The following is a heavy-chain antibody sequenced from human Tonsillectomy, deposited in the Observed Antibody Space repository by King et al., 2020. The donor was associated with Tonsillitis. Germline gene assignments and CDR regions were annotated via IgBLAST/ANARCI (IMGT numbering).Heavy chain of an antibody. J-gene: IGHJ1*01. D-gene: IGHD3-22*01. CDR3: ARVGSPFDRSGYYYPSEYFQH. Sequence: QLVQSGAEVKKPGSSVKVSCKASGGTFNTYAINWVRQAPGQGLEWMGRIIPILGLPMLAHKFQGRVSITADRSTSTAFMELSSLRSEDTAIYYCARVGSPFDRSGYYYPSEYFQHWGQGTLVTVSS. V-gene: IGHV1-69*09. CDR2: IIPILGLP. CDR1: GGTFNTYA.